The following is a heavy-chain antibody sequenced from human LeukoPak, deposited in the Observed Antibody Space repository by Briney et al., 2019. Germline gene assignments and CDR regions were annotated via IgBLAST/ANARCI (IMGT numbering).Heavy chain of an antibody. D-gene: IGHD2-15*01. J-gene: IGHJ5*02. CDR1: GYSFTSYW. CDR2: IDPSDSYI. Sequence: RGESLKISCKGSGYSFTSYWISWVRQMPGKGLEWMGRIDPSDSYINYSPSFQGHVTISADKSISTAYLQWSSLKASDTAMYYCARTSSVLGGHCSGGSCYSGWFDPWGQGTLVTVSS. CDR3: ARTSSVLGGHCSGGSCYSGWFDP. V-gene: IGHV5-10-1*01.